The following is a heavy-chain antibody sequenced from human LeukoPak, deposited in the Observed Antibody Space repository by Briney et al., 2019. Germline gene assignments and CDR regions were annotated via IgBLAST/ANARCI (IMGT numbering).Heavy chain of an antibody. CDR1: GGSFSGYY. V-gene: IGHV4-34*01. J-gene: IGHJ6*04. CDR3: ARGSDFMDV. Sequence: PSETLSLTCAVYGGSFSGYYWSWIRQPPGKGLEWIGEINHSGSTNYNPSLKSRVTISVDTSKNQFSLKLSSVTAADTAVYYCARGSDFMDVWGKGTTVTVSS. CDR2: INHSGST.